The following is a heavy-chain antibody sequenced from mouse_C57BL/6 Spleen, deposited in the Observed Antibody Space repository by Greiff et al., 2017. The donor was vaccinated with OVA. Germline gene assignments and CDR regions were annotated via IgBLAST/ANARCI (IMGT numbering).Heavy chain of an antibody. V-gene: IGHV14-3*01. Sequence: EVQLQQSVAALVGPGASVKLSCTASGFNFKNTYMPWVKQRPEQGLEWIGRIDPAYGNTKYSPKFQGKATITAYTSSNTDYLQLSSLNSENTANYYCASDGYGAWFAYWGKGTLVTVSA. D-gene: IGHD2-2*01. CDR2: IDPAYGNT. J-gene: IGHJ3*01. CDR3: ASDGYGAWFAY. CDR1: GFNFKNTY.